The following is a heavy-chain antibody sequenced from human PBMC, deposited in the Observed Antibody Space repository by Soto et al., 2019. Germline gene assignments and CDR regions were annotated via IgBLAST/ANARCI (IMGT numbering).Heavy chain of an antibody. Sequence: SETLCITCAFYVGSFSVYYWSWIRQPPGKGLEWIGEINHSGSTNYNPSPKSRVTISVDTSKNQFSLKLSSVTAADTAVYYCARISITIFGVVISAHYYYGMDVWGQGTTVTVSS. D-gene: IGHD3-3*01. CDR2: INHSGST. CDR3: ARISITIFGVVISAHYYYGMDV. CDR1: VGSFSVYY. J-gene: IGHJ6*01. V-gene: IGHV4-34*01.